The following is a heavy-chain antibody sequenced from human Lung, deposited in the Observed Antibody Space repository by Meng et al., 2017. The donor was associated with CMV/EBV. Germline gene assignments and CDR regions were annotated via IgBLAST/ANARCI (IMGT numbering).Heavy chain of an antibody. D-gene: IGHD2-2*01. V-gene: IGHV4-39*07. CDR3: ARDHKFRVGIVVVPAFDI. J-gene: IGHJ3*02. CDR2: MLSTGST. CDR1: GGSISSSNYY. Sequence: SETLSLTCTVSGGSISSSNYYWGWIRQPPGKGLEWIGRMLSTGSTYYNPSLKSRVTISLDTSKNQFSLKLNSVTAADTAVYFCARDHKFRVGIVVVPAFDIWGQGTMVTFSS.